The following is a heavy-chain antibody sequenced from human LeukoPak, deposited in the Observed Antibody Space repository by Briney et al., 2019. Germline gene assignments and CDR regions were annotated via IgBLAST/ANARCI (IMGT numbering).Heavy chain of an antibody. V-gene: IGHV4-59*01. CDR3: ARETPTVTKSFDY. D-gene: IGHD4-17*01. J-gene: IGHJ4*02. CDR2: IYYSGST. Sequence: SETLSLTCTVSGGSISSYYWSWIRQPPGKGLEWIGYIYYSGSTNYNPSLKSRVTISVDTSKNQFSLKLSSVTAADTAVYYCARETPTVTKSFDYWGQGTLVTVSS. CDR1: GGSISSYY.